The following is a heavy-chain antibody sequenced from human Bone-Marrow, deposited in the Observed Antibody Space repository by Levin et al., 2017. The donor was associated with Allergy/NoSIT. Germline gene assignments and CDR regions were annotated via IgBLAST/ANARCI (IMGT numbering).Heavy chain of an antibody. CDR1: GFTFSSYG. V-gene: IGHV3-30*18. D-gene: IGHD3-22*01. J-gene: IGHJ4*02. CDR2: ISYDGSNK. Sequence: GESLKISCAASGFTFSSYGMHWVRQAPGKGLEWVAVISYDGSNKYYADSVKGRFTISRDNSKNTLYLQMNSLRAEDTAVYYCAKGDYYDSSGYWGDDYWGQGTLVTVSS. CDR3: AKGDYYDSSGYWGDDY.